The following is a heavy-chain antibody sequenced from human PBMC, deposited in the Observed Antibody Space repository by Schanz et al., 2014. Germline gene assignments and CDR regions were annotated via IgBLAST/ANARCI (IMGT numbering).Heavy chain of an antibody. D-gene: IGHD3-22*01. Sequence: QVQLVESGGGVVQPGRSLRLSCAASGFTFRGHAMHWVRQAPGKGLEKVAAISTDGTNTYYAASVRGRFTISRDNSKNTLYLQMNSLRAEDTAVYYCAKQHGVIQQVSDYWGQGTLVTVSS. CDR1: GFTFRGHA. CDR2: ISTDGTNT. J-gene: IGHJ4*02. CDR3: AKQHGVIQQVSDY. V-gene: IGHV3-30*04.